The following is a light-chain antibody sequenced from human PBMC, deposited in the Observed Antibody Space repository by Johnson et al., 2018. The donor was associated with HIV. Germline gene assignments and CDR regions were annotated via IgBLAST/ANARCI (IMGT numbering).Light chain of an antibody. CDR3: GTWDSSLSAVRIDV. J-gene: IGLJ1*01. V-gene: IGLV1-51*02. CDR2: ENN. Sequence: QSVLTQPPSVSAAPGQKVTISCSGSTSNIGNNYVSWYQQLPGTAPKLLIYENNKRPSGIPDRFSGSNSDTSATLGFTGLQTGDEADYYCGTWDSSLSAVRIDVFGTGTKVTVL. CDR1: TSNIGNNY.